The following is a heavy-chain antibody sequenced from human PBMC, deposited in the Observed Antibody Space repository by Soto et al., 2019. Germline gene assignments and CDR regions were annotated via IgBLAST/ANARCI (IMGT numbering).Heavy chain of an antibody. CDR2: IYYSGNT. CDR3: ARDRLMATAGTARHYFGLDV. CDR1: GGSIRSGGYY. V-gene: IGHV4-31*11. J-gene: IGHJ6*02. Sequence: SETLSLTCAVSGGSIRSGGYYWSWVRQNPRRGLEWIGNIYYSGNTYYNPSLKSRLTISVDTSKNQFSLNLSSVTAADTAVYYCARDRLMATAGTARHYFGLDVWGQGTTVTVSS. D-gene: IGHD5-18*01.